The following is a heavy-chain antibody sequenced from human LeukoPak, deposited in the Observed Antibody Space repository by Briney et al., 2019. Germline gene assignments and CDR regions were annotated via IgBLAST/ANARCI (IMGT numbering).Heavy chain of an antibody. Sequence: GASVKVSCKASGYTFTSYAMHWVRQAPGQRLEWMGRIIPILGIANYAQKFQGRVTITADKSTSTAYMELSSLRSEDTAVYYCARSGGDYNFDYWGQGTLVTVSS. D-gene: IGHD4-17*01. V-gene: IGHV1-69*04. CDR3: ARSGGDYNFDY. CDR1: GYTFTSYA. CDR2: IIPILGIA. J-gene: IGHJ4*02.